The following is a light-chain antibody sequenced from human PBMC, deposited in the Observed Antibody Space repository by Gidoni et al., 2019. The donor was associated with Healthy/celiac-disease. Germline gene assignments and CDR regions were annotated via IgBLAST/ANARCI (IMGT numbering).Light chain of an antibody. Sequence: SYALRQQPSVSVSPGQTARITCSGDALPKQYAYWYQQKPGQAPVLVIYKDSERPSGIPERFSGSSSGTTVTLTISGVQAEDEADYYCQSADSSGTYVVFGGGTKLTVL. J-gene: IGLJ2*01. V-gene: IGLV3-25*03. CDR2: KDS. CDR1: ALPKQY. CDR3: QSADSSGTYVV.